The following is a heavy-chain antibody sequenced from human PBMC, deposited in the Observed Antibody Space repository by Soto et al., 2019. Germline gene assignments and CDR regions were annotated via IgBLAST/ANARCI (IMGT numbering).Heavy chain of an antibody. CDR1: GNSFTTNY. CDR3: AGLYHYDSSGYYDY. CDR2: INPSGGRT. J-gene: IGHJ4*02. V-gene: IGHV1-46*01. D-gene: IGHD3-22*01. Sequence: ASVKVSCKASGNSFTTNYMHWVRQAPGQGLEWMGIINPSGGRTTYAQKFQGRVTMTRDTSTSTFHMELSSLTSEDTAVYYCAGLYHYDSSGYYDYWGQGTLVTVSS.